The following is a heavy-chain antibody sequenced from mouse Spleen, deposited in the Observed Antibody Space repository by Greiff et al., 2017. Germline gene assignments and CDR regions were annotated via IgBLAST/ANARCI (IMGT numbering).Heavy chain of an antibody. V-gene: IGHV1-26*01. J-gene: IGHJ4*01. CDR3: ARWELRGDYYAMDY. Sequence: EVQLQQSGPELVKPGASVKISCKASGYTFTDYYMNWVKQSHGKSLEWIGDINPNNGGTSYNQKFKGKATLTVDKSSSTAYMELRSLTSEDSAVYYCARWELRGDYYAMDYWGQGTSVTVSS. CDR2: INPNNGGT. D-gene: IGHD2-12*01. CDR1: GYTFTDYY.